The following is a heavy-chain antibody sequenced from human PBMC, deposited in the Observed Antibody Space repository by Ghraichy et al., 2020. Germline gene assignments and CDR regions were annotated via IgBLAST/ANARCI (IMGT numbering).Heavy chain of an antibody. V-gene: IGHV4-59*08. CDR3: ARARLTAQSYGMDV. J-gene: IGHJ6*02. CDR1: DDSIISDS. D-gene: IGHD3-10*01. Sequence: TLSLTCTISDDSIISDSWAWIRQSPGKGLEYIGNISYIGGTKYNPSLASRVTMSLDTSNNQFSLKVKSVTAADTAVYFCARARLTAQSYGMDVWGRGTTVTVSS. CDR2: ISYIGGT.